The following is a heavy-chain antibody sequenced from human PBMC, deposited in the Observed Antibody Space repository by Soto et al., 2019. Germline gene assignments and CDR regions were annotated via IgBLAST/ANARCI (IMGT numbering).Heavy chain of an antibody. Sequence: QVQLVESGGGVVQPGRSLRLSCAASGFTFSSYAMHWVRQAPGKGLEWVAVISYDGSNKYYADSVKGRFTISRDNSKNTLYLQMNSLRAEDTAVYYCARDHGLQLVRGGWFDPWGQGTLVTVSS. D-gene: IGHD6-6*01. CDR1: GFTFSSYA. V-gene: IGHV3-30-3*01. J-gene: IGHJ5*02. CDR2: ISYDGSNK. CDR3: ARDHGLQLVRGGWFDP.